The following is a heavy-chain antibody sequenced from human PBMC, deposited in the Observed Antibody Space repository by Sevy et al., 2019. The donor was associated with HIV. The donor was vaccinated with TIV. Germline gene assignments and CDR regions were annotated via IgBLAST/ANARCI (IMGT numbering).Heavy chain of an antibody. Sequence: SETLSLTCSVSGGSISSYFWTWVRQSPGKGLEWIGNIYFTGNTDYSPSLKSRVTLSLDTSKSQFSLTLKSVTAADTAIYFCGRDSTTLPRVLDYWGQGTLVTVSS. CDR1: GGSISSYF. V-gene: IGHV4-59*01. CDR3: GRDSTTLPRVLDY. D-gene: IGHD1-1*01. J-gene: IGHJ4*02. CDR2: IYFTGNT.